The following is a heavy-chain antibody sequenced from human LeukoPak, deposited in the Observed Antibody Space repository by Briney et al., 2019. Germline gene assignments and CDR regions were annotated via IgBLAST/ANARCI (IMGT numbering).Heavy chain of an antibody. CDR3: ARDRGYALVEGAFDI. J-gene: IGHJ3*02. V-gene: IGHV3-48*03. Sequence: GGSLRLSCAASGFTFSSYEMNWVRQAPGKGLEWVSYISSSGSTIYYADSVKGRFTISRDNAKNSLYLQMYSLRAEDTAVYYCARDRGYALVEGAFDIWGQGTMVTVSS. CDR2: ISSSGSTI. CDR1: GFTFSSYE. D-gene: IGHD2-8*02.